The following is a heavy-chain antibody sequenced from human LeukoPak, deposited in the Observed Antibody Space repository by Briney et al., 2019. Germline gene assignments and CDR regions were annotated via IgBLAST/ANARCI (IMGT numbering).Heavy chain of an antibody. J-gene: IGHJ5*02. CDR2: IYTSGST. D-gene: IGHD4-11*01. Sequence: SQTLSLTCTVSGGSISSGSYYWSWIRQPAGKGLEWIGRIYTSGSTKYNPSLKSRVTLSVDTSKNQFSLKLSSVTVADTAVYYCARHVVYSNWFDPWGQGTLVTVSS. V-gene: IGHV4-61*02. CDR1: GGSISSGSYY. CDR3: ARHVVYSNWFDP.